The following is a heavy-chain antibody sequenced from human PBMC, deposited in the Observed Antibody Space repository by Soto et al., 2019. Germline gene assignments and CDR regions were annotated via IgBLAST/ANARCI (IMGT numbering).Heavy chain of an antibody. CDR1: GFTFSTYA. CDR2: LYGNGGGI. D-gene: IGHD2-8*01. CDR3: AKHSQPDGLWPFDH. V-gene: IGHV3-23*01. J-gene: IGHJ4*02. Sequence: EVQLLESGGDLVQPGGALRLSCAASGFTFSTYAMSWVRQAPGKGLEWVSGLYGNGGGITYADSVKGRFTISRDNSNNMLYLQMHSLRAEDTAVYYCAKHSQPDGLWPFDHWGQGTLVTVSS.